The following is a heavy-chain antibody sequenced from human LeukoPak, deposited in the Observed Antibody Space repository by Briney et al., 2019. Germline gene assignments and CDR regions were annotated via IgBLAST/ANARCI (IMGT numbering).Heavy chain of an antibody. D-gene: IGHD3-3*01. CDR2: IYHSGST. V-gene: IGHV4-59*01. CDR3: ARTPYYDFWGVLGWFDP. CDR1: GGSISSYY. J-gene: IGHJ5*02. Sequence: PSETLSLTCTVSGGSISSYYWSWIRQPPGKGLEWIGYIYHSGSTNYNPSLKSRVTISVDTSKNQFSLKLSSVTAADTAVYYCARTPYYDFWGVLGWFDPWGEGTLVSVSS.